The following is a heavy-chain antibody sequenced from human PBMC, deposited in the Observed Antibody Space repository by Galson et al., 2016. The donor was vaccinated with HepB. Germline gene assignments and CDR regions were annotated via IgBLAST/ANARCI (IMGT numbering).Heavy chain of an antibody. Sequence: SLRLPCAASGFTFSYYWMSWVRQAAGKGLEWVANETQDGGERYYVDSVKGRFTISRDNAKNSLYLQMNSLRVEDTAVYYCARDGLGTVAAASALGNWGQGTLVTVSS. CDR1: GFTFSYYW. CDR2: ETQDGGER. CDR3: ARDGLGTVAAASALGN. V-gene: IGHV3-7*01. D-gene: IGHD6-25*01. J-gene: IGHJ4*02.